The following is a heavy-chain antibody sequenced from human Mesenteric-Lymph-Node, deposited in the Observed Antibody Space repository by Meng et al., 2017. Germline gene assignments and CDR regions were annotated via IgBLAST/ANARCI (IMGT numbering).Heavy chain of an antibody. D-gene: IGHD6-19*01. CDR3: VRSSGWVKTGFDP. Sequence: ASGQGSGSPSEARSLSWSVSGGSSSTSGYYWGWIRQPPGKGLEWIGSIGHSGFTYYTPSLKSRVTVSIDTSRNQFSLWLTSVTAADTAVYYCVRSSGWVKTGFDPWGQGTLVTVSS. CDR2: IGHSGFT. CDR1: GGSSSTSGYY. J-gene: IGHJ5*02. V-gene: IGHV4-39*01.